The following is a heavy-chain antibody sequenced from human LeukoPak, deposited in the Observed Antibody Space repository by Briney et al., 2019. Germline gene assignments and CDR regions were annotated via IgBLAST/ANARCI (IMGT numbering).Heavy chain of an antibody. CDR3: AKDRRVHSTYFDY. Sequence: PGGSLRLSCAASGFTFSHYAMTWVRQAPGKGLEWVSVISGSGNKTNYTDSVKGRFTVSRDNSRNTLYLQMNNLRAEDTAIYYCAKDRRVHSTYFDYWGQGSLVTVSS. D-gene: IGHD3-10*02. V-gene: IGHV3-23*01. CDR1: GFTFSHYA. J-gene: IGHJ4*02. CDR2: ISGSGNKT.